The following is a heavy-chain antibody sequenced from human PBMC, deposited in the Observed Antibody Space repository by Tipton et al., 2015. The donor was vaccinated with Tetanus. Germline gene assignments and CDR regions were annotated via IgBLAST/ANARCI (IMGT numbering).Heavy chain of an antibody. CDR3: ASMTPVDWYFDL. D-gene: IGHD4-23*01. Sequence: TLSLTCTVSGGSLSSLLWTWTRLSPGKGLEWIGYIDHSGNTNYNPSLRSRVTMSLDTSKNQFSLKVTSVTAADTAVYYCASMTPVDWYFDLWGRDTLVTVSS. V-gene: IGHV4-59*11. CDR2: IDHSGNT. CDR1: GGSLSSLL. J-gene: IGHJ2*01.